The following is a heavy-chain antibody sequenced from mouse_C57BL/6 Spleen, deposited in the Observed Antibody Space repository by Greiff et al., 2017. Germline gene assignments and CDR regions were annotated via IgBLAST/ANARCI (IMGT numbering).Heavy chain of an antibody. CDR1: GYAFSSYW. J-gene: IGHJ4*01. D-gene: IGHD2-3*01. CDR3: ARYDGYYYAMDY. Sequence: QLQQSGAELVKPGASVKISCKASGYAFSSYWMNWVTQRPGKGLEWIGQIYPGDGDTNYNGKFKGKATLTADKSSCTAYMQLSSLTSEDSAVYFCARYDGYYYAMDYWGQGTSVTVSS. CDR2: IYPGDGDT. V-gene: IGHV1-80*01.